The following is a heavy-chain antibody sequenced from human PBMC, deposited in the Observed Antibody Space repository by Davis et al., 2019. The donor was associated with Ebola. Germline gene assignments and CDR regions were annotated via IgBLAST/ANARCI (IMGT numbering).Heavy chain of an antibody. J-gene: IGHJ4*02. CDR3: ATSKILDK. Sequence: GGSLRLSCVGFGFTFSSYWMTWVRQVPGKGLEWVASINQDGSEKYYLDSVKGRFTTSRDNALSSLFLQMNSLRDEDTAVYYCATSKILDKWGQGTLVTVSS. D-gene: IGHD2-2*01. CDR2: INQDGSEK. V-gene: IGHV3-7*03. CDR1: GFTFSSYW.